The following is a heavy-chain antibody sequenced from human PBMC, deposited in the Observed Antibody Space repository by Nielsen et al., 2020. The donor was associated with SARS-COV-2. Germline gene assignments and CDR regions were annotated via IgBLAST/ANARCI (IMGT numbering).Heavy chain of an antibody. CDR1: GFTFSSYA. CDR3: AREITAYYGMDV. J-gene: IGHJ6*02. V-gene: IGHV3-30-3*01. Sequence: LKISCAASGFTFSSYAMHWVRQAPGKGLEWVAVISYDGSNKYYADSVKGRFTISRDNSKNTLYLQMNSLRAEDTAVYYCAREITAYYGMDVWGQGTTVTVSS. CDR2: ISYDGSNK. D-gene: IGHD2-21*02.